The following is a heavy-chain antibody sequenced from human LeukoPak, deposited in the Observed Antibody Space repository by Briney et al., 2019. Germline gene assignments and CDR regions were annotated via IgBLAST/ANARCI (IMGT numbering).Heavy chain of an antibody. CDR1: GGSFSGYY. J-gene: IGHJ4*02. CDR3: ARGRKELVPDY. D-gene: IGHD6-13*01. V-gene: IGHV4-34*01. Sequence: SETLSLTCAVYGGSFSGYYWSWIRQPPGKGLEWIGEINHSGSTNYNPSLKSRVTISVDTSKNQFSLKLSSVTAADTAVYYCARGRKELVPDYRGQGTLVTVSS. CDR2: INHSGST.